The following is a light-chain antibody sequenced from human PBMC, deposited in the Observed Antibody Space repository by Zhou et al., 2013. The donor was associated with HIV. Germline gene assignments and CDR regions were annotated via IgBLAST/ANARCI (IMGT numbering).Light chain of an antibody. V-gene: IGKV1-5*03. J-gene: IGKJ4*01. CDR2: KAS. Sequence: DIQMTQSPSTLSASVGDRVTITCRASQSISSWLAWYQQKPGKAPKLLIYKASSLESGVPSGFSGSGSGTEFTLTISSLQPDDFATYYCQQTYSIHVTFGGGTKV. CDR3: QQTYSIHVT. CDR1: QSISSW.